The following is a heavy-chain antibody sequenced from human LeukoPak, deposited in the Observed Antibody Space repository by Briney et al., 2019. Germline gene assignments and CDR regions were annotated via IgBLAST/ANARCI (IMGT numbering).Heavy chain of an antibody. V-gene: IGHV3-23*01. CDR3: AKASHPQWVPNDY. CDR1: GFNFRKNV. D-gene: IGHD2-2*01. J-gene: IGHJ4*02. CDR2: INNHDGNT. Sequence: GGSLRLSCAASGFNFRKNVMTWVRQAPGKGLEWVSGINNHDGNTYNADSVKGRFFISRDDSKSTVYLQMNSLRAEDTAVYYCAKASHPQWVPNDYWGQGTLVTVSS.